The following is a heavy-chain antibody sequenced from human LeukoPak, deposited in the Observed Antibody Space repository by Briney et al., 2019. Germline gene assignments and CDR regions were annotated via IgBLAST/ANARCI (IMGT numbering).Heavy chain of an antibody. J-gene: IGHJ4*02. CDR1: GFTVNEKH. V-gene: IGHV3-66*01. CDR2: IYINGSP. Sequence: GGSLRLSCAASGFTVNEKHMTWVRQAPGKGLEWVSLIYINGSPYYADSVKGRFAISRDNSKNTVYLQMNSLKGEDTAVHYCATSISDGTYYFDHWGQGTLVTVSS. CDR3: ATSISDGTYYFDH. D-gene: IGHD1-14*01.